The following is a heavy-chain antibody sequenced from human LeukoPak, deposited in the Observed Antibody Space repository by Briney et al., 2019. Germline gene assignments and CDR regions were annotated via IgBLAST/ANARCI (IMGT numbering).Heavy chain of an antibody. J-gene: IGHJ5*02. D-gene: IGHD1-1*01. V-gene: IGHV3-30*18. CDR1: GFTFSSYG. Sequence: PGRSLRLSCAASGFTFSSYGMHWVRQAPGKGLEWVAVISYDGSNKYYADSVKGRFTISRDNSKNTLYLQMNSLRAEDTAVYYCAKDRAARLNWRSGGAGFDPRGQGTLATVSS. CDR2: ISYDGSNK. CDR3: AKDRAARLNWRSGGAGFDP.